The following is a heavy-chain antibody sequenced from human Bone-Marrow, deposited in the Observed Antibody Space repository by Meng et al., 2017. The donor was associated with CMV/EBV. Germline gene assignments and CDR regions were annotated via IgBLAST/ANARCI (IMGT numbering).Heavy chain of an antibody. J-gene: IGHJ5*02. V-gene: IGHV2-5*01. Sequence: FTFSGFSLSTSGVAVGWIRQPPGKALEWLALIYWHDDTRYSPSLKSRLTITKDTSKNQVVLTMTNMDPVDTATYYCAHRRFLECTPWGQGTLVTVSS. D-gene: IGHD3-3*01. CDR3: AHRRFLECTP. CDR1: GFSLSTSGVA. CDR2: IYWHDDT.